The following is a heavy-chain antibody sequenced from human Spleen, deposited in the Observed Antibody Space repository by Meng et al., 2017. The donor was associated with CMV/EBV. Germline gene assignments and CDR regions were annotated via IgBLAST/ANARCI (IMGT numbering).Heavy chain of an antibody. V-gene: IGHV3-9*01. Sequence: SLKISCEVSGFSFTNYWMVWVRQAPGKGLEWVSGISWNSGSIGYADSVKGRFTISRDNAKNSLYLQMNSLRAEDTALYYCAKAQLGYCSGGSCYYFDYWGQGTLVTVSS. CDR2: ISWNSGSI. D-gene: IGHD2-15*01. CDR3: AKAQLGYCSGGSCYYFDY. CDR1: GFSFTNYW. J-gene: IGHJ4*02.